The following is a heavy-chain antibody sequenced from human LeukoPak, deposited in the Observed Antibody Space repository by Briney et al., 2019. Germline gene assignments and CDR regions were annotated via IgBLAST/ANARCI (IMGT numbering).Heavy chain of an antibody. V-gene: IGHV1-18*04. CDR2: ISAYNGNT. Sequence: GASVKVSCKASGYIFTSYGISWVRQAPGQGLEWMGWISAYNGNTNYAQKLQGRVTMTTDTSTSTAYMELRSLRSDDTAVYYCARASHVDCSSTSCYADPFDYWGQGTLVTVSS. D-gene: IGHD2-2*01. J-gene: IGHJ4*02. CDR3: ARASHVDCSSTSCYADPFDY. CDR1: GYIFTSYG.